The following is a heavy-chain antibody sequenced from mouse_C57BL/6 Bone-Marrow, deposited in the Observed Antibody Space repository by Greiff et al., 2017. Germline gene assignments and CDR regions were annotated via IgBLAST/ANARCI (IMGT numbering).Heavy chain of an antibody. CDR3: TRHDPVDY. Sequence: EVMLVESGGGLVKPGGSLKLSCAASGFTFSSYTMSWVRQTPEKRLEWVATISGGGGYTYYTDSVKGRFTISRANAKNTLYLQRISLRSEDTALYYSTRHDPVDYWGQGTTLTVSS. CDR2: ISGGGGYT. CDR1: GFTFSSYT. V-gene: IGHV5-9*01. J-gene: IGHJ2*01.